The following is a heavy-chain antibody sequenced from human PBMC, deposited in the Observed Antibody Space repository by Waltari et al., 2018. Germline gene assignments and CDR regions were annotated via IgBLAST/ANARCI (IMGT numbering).Heavy chain of an antibody. V-gene: IGHV1-69*04. CDR1: GGTFSSYA. D-gene: IGHD2-8*02. CDR2: IIPILGIA. CDR3: ARSLGGGYCTGGVCPMWGPFDY. Sequence: QVQLVQSGAEVKKPGSSVKVSCTASGGTFSSYAISWVRQAPGQGLEWMGGIIPILGIANYAQKFQGRVTITADESTSTAYMELSSLRSEDTAVYYCARSLGGGYCTGGVCPMWGPFDYWGQGTLVTVSS. J-gene: IGHJ4*02.